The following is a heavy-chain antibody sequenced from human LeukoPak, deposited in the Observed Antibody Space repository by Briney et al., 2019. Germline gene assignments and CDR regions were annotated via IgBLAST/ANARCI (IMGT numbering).Heavy chain of an antibody. CDR2: IWYDGSNK. Sequence: GRSLRLSCAASGFTFSSYGMHWVRQAPGKGLEWVAVIWYDGSNKYYADSVKGRFTISRDNSKNTLYLQMNSLRAEDTAVYYCARGVPDGDYEGYFDYWGQGTLVTVSS. J-gene: IGHJ4*02. V-gene: IGHV3-33*01. CDR1: GFTFSSYG. CDR3: ARGVPDGDYEGYFDY. D-gene: IGHD4-17*01.